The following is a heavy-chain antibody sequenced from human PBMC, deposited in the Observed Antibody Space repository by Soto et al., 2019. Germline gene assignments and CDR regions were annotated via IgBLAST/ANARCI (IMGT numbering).Heavy chain of an antibody. CDR3: AKTRTLDYGDYGDYYYYYMDV. Sequence: GGSLRLSCAASGFTFSSYAMSWVRQAPGKGLEWVSAISGSGGSTYYADSVKGRFTISRDNSKNTPYLQMNSLRAEDTAVYYCAKTRTLDYGDYGDYYYYYMDVWGKGTTVTVSS. CDR1: GFTFSSYA. D-gene: IGHD4-17*01. V-gene: IGHV3-23*01. CDR2: ISGSGGST. J-gene: IGHJ6*03.